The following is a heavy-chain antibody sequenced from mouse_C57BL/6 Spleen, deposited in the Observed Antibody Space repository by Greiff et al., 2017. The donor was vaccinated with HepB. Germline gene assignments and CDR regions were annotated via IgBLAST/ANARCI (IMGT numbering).Heavy chain of an antibody. CDR3: ASGGAYYINYVAC. CDR1: GYTFTSYG. D-gene: IGHD2-5*01. Sequence: VQLQQSGAELARPGASVKLSCKASGYTFTSYGISWVKQRTGQGLEWIGEIYPRSGNTYYNEKFKGKATLTADKSSSTAYMELRSLTSEDSAVYLWASGGAYYINYVACWGEGTLFTVPA. J-gene: IGHJ3*01. CDR2: IYPRSGNT. V-gene: IGHV1-81*01.